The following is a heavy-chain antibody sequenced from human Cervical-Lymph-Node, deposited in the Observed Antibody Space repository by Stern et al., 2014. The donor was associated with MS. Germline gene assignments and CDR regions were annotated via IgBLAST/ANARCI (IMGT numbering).Heavy chain of an antibody. J-gene: IGHJ4*02. D-gene: IGHD5-24*01. CDR3: VKHRAGYKTDNDF. CDR1: GFTFNNYA. Sequence: MQLVQSGGGLVRPGESLRLSCAASGFTFNNYAMTWVRQAPGKGLEWVSLISSNSDTTDYADSVKGRFTISRDNSKNTLYLQMNSLRAEDTAIYYCVKHRAGYKTDNDFWGQGTLVTVSS. CDR2: ISSNSDTT. V-gene: IGHV3-23*04.